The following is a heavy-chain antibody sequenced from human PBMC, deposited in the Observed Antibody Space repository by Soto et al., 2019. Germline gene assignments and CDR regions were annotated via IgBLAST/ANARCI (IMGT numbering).Heavy chain of an antibody. D-gene: IGHD3-22*01. CDR3: ARVDDSSGYYLDY. Sequence: EVQLVESGGGWVQPGGSLRLSCAASGFTFSDHYMDWVRQAPGKGLEVVCRTRNQANSYTTDYAASVKGRFTISRDDSKTSLYLQMNSLKTEDTTVYYCARVDDSSGYYLDYWGQGTLVTVSS. V-gene: IGHV3-72*01. CDR2: TRNQANSYTT. CDR1: GFTFSDHY. J-gene: IGHJ4*02.